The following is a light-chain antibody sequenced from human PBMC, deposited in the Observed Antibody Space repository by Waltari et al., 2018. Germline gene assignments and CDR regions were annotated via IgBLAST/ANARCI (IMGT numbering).Light chain of an antibody. V-gene: IGLV2-23*03. CDR1: SRDVGSYNL. J-gene: IGLJ2*01. Sequence: QSALTQPASVSGSPGQSITISCTGTSRDVGSYNLVSWYQQHPGKAPKLMIYEGSKRPSGVSNRFSGSKSGNTASLTISGLQAEDEADYYCCSYAGSSTFDVVFGGGTKLTVL. CDR2: EGS. CDR3: CSYAGSSTFDVV.